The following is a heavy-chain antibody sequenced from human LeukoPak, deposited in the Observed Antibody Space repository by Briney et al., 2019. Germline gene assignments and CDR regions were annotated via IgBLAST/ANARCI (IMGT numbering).Heavy chain of an antibody. Sequence: SETLSLTCTVSGDSISNYYWRWIRQTPGKGVEWIGNLYHSGAADYNPSLKTRVTTSVDTSKDQFSLSLRSSTAADTAVYFCARLGKTYYMDVWGTGTTVTVSS. CDR1: GDSISNYY. D-gene: IGHD1/OR15-1a*01. CDR3: ARLGKTYYMDV. J-gene: IGHJ6*03. CDR2: LYHSGAA. V-gene: IGHV4-59*08.